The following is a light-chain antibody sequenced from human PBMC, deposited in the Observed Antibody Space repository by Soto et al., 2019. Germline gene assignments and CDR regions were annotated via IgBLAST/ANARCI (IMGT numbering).Light chain of an antibody. CDR3: XTWDSSLSAVL. Sequence: QSALTQPPSVSAAPGQKVTISCSGSSSNIGNNYVSWYQQFPGTAPKLLIYENCTRPSGIPDRFSGSKSGTSATLGITGLQTGDEADYYCXTWDSSLSAVLFGGGT. J-gene: IGLJ2*01. CDR1: SSNIGNNY. V-gene: IGLV1-51*02. CDR2: ENC.